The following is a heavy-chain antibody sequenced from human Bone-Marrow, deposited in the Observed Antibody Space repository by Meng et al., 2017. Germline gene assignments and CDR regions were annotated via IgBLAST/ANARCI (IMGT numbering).Heavy chain of an antibody. J-gene: IGHJ6*02. CDR3: ARDLSGWRSQEPSYYYYYGMDV. V-gene: IGHV1-8*01. Sequence: ASVKVSCKASGYTFTSYDINWVRQATGQGLEWMGWMNPNSGNTGYAQKFQGRVTMTRNTSISTAYMELSSLRSEDTAVYYCARDLSGWRSQEPSYYYYYGMDVWGQGTTVTVSS. D-gene: IGHD6-19*01. CDR1: GYTFTSYD. CDR2: MNPNSGNT.